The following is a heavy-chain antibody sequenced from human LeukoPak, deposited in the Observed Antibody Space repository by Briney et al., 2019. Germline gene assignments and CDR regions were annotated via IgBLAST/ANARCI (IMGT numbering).Heavy chain of an antibody. V-gene: IGHV1-18*01. Sequence: ASVKVSCTASGYSFTSYGISWVRQAPGQGLEWMGWISAYNGNTNYAQKLQGRVTMTTDTSTSTAYMGLRSLRSDDTAVYYCARNGYSSGWYYFDYWGQGTLVTVSS. CDR1: GYSFTSYG. J-gene: IGHJ4*02. D-gene: IGHD6-19*01. CDR3: ARNGYSSGWYYFDY. CDR2: ISAYNGNT.